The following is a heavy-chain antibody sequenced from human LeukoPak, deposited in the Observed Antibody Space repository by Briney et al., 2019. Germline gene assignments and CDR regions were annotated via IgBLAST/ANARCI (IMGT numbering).Heavy chain of an antibody. J-gene: IGHJ4*02. CDR1: VFTFSSYA. V-gene: IGHV3-23*01. D-gene: IGHD1-26*01. CDR3: AKDRGIVGATTFDY. Sequence: GGSLRLSCAASVFTFSSYAMSWVRQAPGKGLEWVSAISGSGGSTYYADSVKGRFTISRDNSKNTLYLQMNSLRAEDTAVYYCAKDRGIVGATTFDYWGQGTLVTVSS. CDR2: ISGSGGST.